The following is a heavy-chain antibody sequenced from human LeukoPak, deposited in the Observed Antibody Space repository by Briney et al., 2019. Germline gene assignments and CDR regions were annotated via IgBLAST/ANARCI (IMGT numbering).Heavy chain of an antibody. Sequence: GGSLRLSCAASGFTVSSNYMSWVRQAPGKGLEGVSVVYSGGSTYYADSVKGRFTISRDNSKNTLYLQMNSLRAEDTAVYYCARDRGPYYYDSSGYRAFDIWGQGTMVTVSS. J-gene: IGHJ3*02. CDR2: VYSGGST. D-gene: IGHD3-22*01. V-gene: IGHV3-53*01. CDR1: GFTVSSNY. CDR3: ARDRGPYYYDSSGYRAFDI.